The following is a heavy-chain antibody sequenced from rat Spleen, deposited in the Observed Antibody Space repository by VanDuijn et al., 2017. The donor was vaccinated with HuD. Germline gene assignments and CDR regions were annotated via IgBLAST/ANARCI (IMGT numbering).Heavy chain of an antibody. D-gene: IGHD1-4*01. J-gene: IGHJ2*01. CDR1: GFTFNNYW. CDR2: ITNTGGGT. CDR3: TRAYPGPRGEY. V-gene: IGHV5-31*01. Sequence: EVQLVESGGDLVQPGGSLKLSCIASGFTFNNYWMTWIRQAPGKGLEWVASITNTGGGTYYPDSVKGRFTISRDNAKNTLYLQMNSLRSEDTATYYCTRAYPGPRGEYWGQGVMVTVSS.